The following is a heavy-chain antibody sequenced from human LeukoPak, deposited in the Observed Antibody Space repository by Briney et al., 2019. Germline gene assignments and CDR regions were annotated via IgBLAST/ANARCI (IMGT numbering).Heavy chain of an antibody. CDR2: FDPEDGET. J-gene: IGHJ2*01. CDR1: GSTLTELS. Sequence: ASVKVSCKVSGSTLTELSMHWVRQAPGKGLEWMGGFDPEDGETIYAQKFQGRVTMTEDTSTDTAYMELSSLRSEDTAVYYCATYYYESGRKNYWYFDLWGRGTPVTVSS. D-gene: IGHD3-22*01. CDR3: ATYYYESGRKNYWYFDL. V-gene: IGHV1-24*01.